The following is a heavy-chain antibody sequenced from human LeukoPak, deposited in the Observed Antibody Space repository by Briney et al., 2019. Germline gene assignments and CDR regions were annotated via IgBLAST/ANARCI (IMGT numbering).Heavy chain of an antibody. CDR3: AHPSSGWTSFDY. D-gene: IGHD6-19*01. Sequence: GGSLRLSCAASGFTFGSYAMNWVRQAPGKGLEWVSGISSSGGTTYYADSVRGRFTISRDNSKNTVYLQMRSLRAEDTAVYYCAHPSSGWTSFDYWGQGTLVTVSS. CDR2: ISSSGGTT. J-gene: IGHJ4*02. V-gene: IGHV3-23*01. CDR1: GFTFGSYA.